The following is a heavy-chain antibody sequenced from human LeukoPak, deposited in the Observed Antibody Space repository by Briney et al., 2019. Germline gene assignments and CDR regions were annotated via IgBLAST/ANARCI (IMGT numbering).Heavy chain of an antibody. CDR2: ISSSGST. Sequence: SETLSLTCTVSGGSISSYYWSWIRQPAGKGLAWVGRISSSGSTKFNPSLNSRVAMSVDTSKNQFSLKLSSVTAADTAVYYCARGRGEATTPFWFDPWGQGTLVTVSS. V-gene: IGHV4-4*07. CDR3: ARGRGEATTPFWFDP. D-gene: IGHD5-12*01. CDR1: GGSISSYY. J-gene: IGHJ5*02.